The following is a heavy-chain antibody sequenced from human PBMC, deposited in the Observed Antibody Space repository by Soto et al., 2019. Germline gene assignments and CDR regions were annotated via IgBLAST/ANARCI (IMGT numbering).Heavy chain of an antibody. CDR2: IYSGGYT. CDR3: AAHPGGGGY. Sequence: EVQLVESGGGLIQPGGSLRLSCAVSGFTVSNNYMSWVRQAPGKGLEGVSVIYSGGYTAYGDSVKGRFTISRDNSKNTLYLKINTRGPTAPALYYCAAHPGGGGYWGQGTLVTVSS. CDR1: GFTVSNNY. J-gene: IGHJ4*02. D-gene: IGHD3-10*01. V-gene: IGHV3-53*01.